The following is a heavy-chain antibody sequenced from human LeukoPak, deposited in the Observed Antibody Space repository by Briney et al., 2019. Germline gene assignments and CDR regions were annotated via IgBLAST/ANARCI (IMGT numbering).Heavy chain of an antibody. D-gene: IGHD3-3*01. CDR2: ISSSSSYI. CDR3: ARGRYHDFWSGRRGDDAFDI. CDR1: GFTFSSYS. J-gene: IGHJ3*02. Sequence: GGSLRLSCAASGFTFSSYSMNWVRQAPGKGLEWVSSISSSSSYIYYADSVKGRFTISRDNAKNSLYLQMNSLRAEDTAVYYCARGRYHDFWSGRRGDDAFDIWGQGTMVTVSS. V-gene: IGHV3-21*04.